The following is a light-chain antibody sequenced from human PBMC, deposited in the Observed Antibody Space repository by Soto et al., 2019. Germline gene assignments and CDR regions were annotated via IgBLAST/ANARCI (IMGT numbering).Light chain of an antibody. Sequence: DLQMTQSPSSLXASXXXRVTITCRASQGISNFLAWYQQKPGKVPKLLISAASTLQSGVTSRFSGSGSGTDFTLTISSLQPXXXXTXXXXXXXXPPFTFGPGTKVAIK. J-gene: IGKJ3*01. V-gene: IGKV1-27*01. CDR1: QGISNF. CDR2: AAS. CDR3: XXXXXPPFT.